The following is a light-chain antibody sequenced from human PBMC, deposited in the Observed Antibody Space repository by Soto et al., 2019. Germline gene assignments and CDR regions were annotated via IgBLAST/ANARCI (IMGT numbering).Light chain of an antibody. CDR3: CSYTTSSTLV. J-gene: IGLJ1*01. Sequence: QSVLTQPASVSGSPGQSITISCTGTRRDVGAWNHVSWYQQHPGKAPPLIIYEVTNRPSGLSYRFSASKSGNTASLTIPGLQAEDEADYFCCSYTTSSTLVFGTGTKVTVL. V-gene: IGLV2-14*01. CDR1: RRDVGAWNH. CDR2: EVT.